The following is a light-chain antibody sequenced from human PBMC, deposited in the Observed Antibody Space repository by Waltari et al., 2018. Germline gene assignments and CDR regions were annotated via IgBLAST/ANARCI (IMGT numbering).Light chain of an antibody. CDR3: QVWDTSSNLHVV. Sequence: SYVLTQPPSVSVAPGKTARITGGGNNIGSKSEHWYQQKPGQAPVLVVYDDIDRPSGIPERFSGSNSGNTATLTISRVEAGDEADYYCQVWDTSSNLHVVFGGGAKLTVL. J-gene: IGLJ2*01. CDR1: NIGSKS. CDR2: DDI. V-gene: IGLV3-21*03.